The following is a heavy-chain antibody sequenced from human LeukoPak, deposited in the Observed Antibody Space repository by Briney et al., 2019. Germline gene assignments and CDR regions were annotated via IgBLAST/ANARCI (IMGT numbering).Heavy chain of an antibody. J-gene: IGHJ4*02. Sequence: PSETLSLTCTVSGVSISSSTYYWGWIRQPPGKGLEWIGNIYHSGNTYYNPSLKSRVTISVDKSKNHFSLKLSSVTAADTAVYYCARVGTAAGFDYWGQGTLVTVSS. CDR2: IYHSGNT. V-gene: IGHV4-39*07. CDR1: GVSISSSTYY. D-gene: IGHD6-13*01. CDR3: ARVGTAAGFDY.